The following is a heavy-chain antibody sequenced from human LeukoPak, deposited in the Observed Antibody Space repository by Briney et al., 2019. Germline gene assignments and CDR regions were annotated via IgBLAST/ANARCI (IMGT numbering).Heavy chain of an antibody. V-gene: IGHV4-59*10. D-gene: IGHD2-15*01. CDR2: IYTSGST. Sequence: SETLSLTCAVYGGSFSSYFWSWIRQSAGKGLEWIGDIYTSGSTTYNPSLQSRVTMSVDTSTNQFSLKLTSVTAADTALYYCGRHHWLAIAGSLEHRNNWFFPRGQGALGTVSS. J-gene: IGHJ5*02. CDR1: GGSFSSYF. CDR3: GRHHWLAIAGSLEHRNNWFFP.